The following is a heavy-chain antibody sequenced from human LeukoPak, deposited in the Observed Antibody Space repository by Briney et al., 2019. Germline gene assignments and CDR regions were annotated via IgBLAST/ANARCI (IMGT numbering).Heavy chain of an antibody. V-gene: IGHV3-30*03. CDR3: ARGITAMVLDY. J-gene: IGHJ4*02. CDR1: EFTFSTYG. D-gene: IGHD5-18*01. Sequence: GRSLRLSCAASEFTFSTYGMHWVRQAPGKGLEWVAVISYDGTNKYYADSVKGRFTISRDNSKNTLYLQMNSLRGEDTAIDYFARGITAMVLDYWGQGTLVTVSS. CDR2: ISYDGTNK.